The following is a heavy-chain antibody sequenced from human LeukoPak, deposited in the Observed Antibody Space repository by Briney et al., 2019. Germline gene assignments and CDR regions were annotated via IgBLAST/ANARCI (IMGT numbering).Heavy chain of an antibody. Sequence: PSETLSLTCTVSGGSISSYYWSWIRQPAGKGLEWIGRIYTSGSTNYNPSLKSRVTMSVDTSKNQFSLKLSSVTAADTAVYYCARDPGTHNWNSPFDYWGQGTLVTVSS. CDR3: ARDPGTHNWNSPFDY. CDR1: GGSISSYY. CDR2: IYTSGST. D-gene: IGHD1-7*01. J-gene: IGHJ4*02. V-gene: IGHV4-4*07.